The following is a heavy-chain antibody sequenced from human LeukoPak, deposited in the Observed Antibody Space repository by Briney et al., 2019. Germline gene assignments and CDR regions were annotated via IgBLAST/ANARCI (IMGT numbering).Heavy chain of an antibody. CDR2: IYYSGST. V-gene: IGHV4-31*03. CDR3: ARDHYDSSGYLFDY. CDR1: GGSISSGGYY. Sequence: SETLSLTCTVSGGSISSGGYYWSWIRQHPGKGLEWIGYIYYSGSTYYNPSLKSRVTISVDTSKNQFSLKLSSVTAADTAVYYCARDHYDSSGYLFDYWGQGTLVTVSS. D-gene: IGHD3-22*01. J-gene: IGHJ4*02.